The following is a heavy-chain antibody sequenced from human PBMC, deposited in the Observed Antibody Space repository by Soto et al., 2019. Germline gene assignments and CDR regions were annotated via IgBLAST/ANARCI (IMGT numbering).Heavy chain of an antibody. CDR3: ARSPLSSYYLDFDY. CDR1: GYTFTGYD. Sequence: GASVKGSCKAPGYTFTGYDMHSVRQAPGRGLEWMGWINPNSGGTNYAQKFQRWVTMTRDTSISTAYMELSRLRSDDTAVYYCARSPLSSYYLDFDYWGQGTLITVSS. J-gene: IGHJ4*02. CDR2: INPNSGGT. V-gene: IGHV1-2*04. D-gene: IGHD3-22*01.